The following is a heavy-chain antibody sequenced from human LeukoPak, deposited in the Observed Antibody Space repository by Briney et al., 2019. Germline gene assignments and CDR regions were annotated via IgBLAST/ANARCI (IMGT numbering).Heavy chain of an antibody. J-gene: IGHJ4*02. CDR1: GGTFSSYA. V-gene: IGHV1-69*04. CDR2: IIPILGIA. D-gene: IGHD6-25*01. CDR3: ARSIASGY. Sequence: SVKVSCKASGGTFSSYAISWVRQAPGQGLEWMGRIIPILGIANYAQKFQGRVTITADKSTSTAYVELSSLRSEDTAVYYCARSIASGYWGQGTLVTVSS.